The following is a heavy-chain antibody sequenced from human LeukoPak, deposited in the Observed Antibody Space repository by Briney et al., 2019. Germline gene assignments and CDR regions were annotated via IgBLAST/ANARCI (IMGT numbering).Heavy chain of an antibody. CDR2: INPSGGST. V-gene: IGHV1-46*01. D-gene: IGHD3-10*01. J-gene: IGHJ5*02. CDR1: GYTFTSYY. CDR3: ARVDTMVRGVIFGFDP. Sequence: GASVKVSCKASGYTFTSYYMHWVRQAPGQGLEWMGVINPSGGSTSYAQKFQGRVTMTRDTSMSTVYMDLSSLRSEDTAVYYCARVDTMVRGVIFGFDPWGQGTLVTVSS.